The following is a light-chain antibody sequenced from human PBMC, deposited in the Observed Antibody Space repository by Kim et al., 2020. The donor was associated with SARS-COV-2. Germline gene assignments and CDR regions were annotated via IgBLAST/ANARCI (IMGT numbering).Light chain of an antibody. CDR3: NTRDSSGYGV. Sequence: SSELTQDSAVSVALGQTVWITCQGDSLRNYYASWYQQKPGQAPVLVIYGKNNRFLGIPDRFSGSSSGNTASLTITGAQAEDEADYYCNTRDSSGYGVLGG. CDR2: GKN. V-gene: IGLV3-19*01. CDR1: SLRNYY. J-gene: IGLJ2*01.